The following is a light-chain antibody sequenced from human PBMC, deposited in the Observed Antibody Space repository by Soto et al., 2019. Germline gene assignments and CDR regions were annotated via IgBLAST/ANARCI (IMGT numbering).Light chain of an antibody. CDR2: DAS. CDR1: QSISSW. V-gene: IGKV1-5*01. CDR3: QQYNSYSPMYT. J-gene: IGKJ2*01. Sequence: DIQMTQSPSTLSASVGDRVTITCRASQSISSWLAWYQQKPGKAPKLLIYDASSLESGVPSRFSGSGSGTEFTLTISSLQPDDFAPYYCQQYNSYSPMYTFGQGTKLEIK.